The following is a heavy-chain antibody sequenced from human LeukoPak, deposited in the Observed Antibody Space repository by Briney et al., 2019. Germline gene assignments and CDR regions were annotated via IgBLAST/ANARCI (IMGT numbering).Heavy chain of an antibody. CDR2: INTKGET. Sequence: PSETLSLTCTVSGVSVSAYQWSWVRQSPEKGLEWIGCINTKGETSYNPSLKSRVTTSIDTSKSQFSLRLTSVTAADTAVYYCATSNDAKIAPFDYWGQGAPVTVSS. CDR3: ATSNDAKIAPFDY. V-gene: IGHV4-4*09. D-gene: IGHD2-21*01. CDR1: GVSVSAYQ. J-gene: IGHJ4*02.